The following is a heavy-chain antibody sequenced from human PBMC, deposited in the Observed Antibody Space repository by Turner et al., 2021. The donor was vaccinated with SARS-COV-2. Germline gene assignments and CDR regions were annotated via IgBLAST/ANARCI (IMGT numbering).Heavy chain of an antibody. CDR1: GFTVSSNY. D-gene: IGHD2-15*01. Sequence: VQLVESGGGLVQPGGSLRLSCAASGFTVSSNYMSWVRRAPGKGLEWVAVISYDGSNKYYADSVKGRFTISRDNSKNTLYLQMNSLRAEDTAVYYCAKGLGGYCSGGSCYSGIVDYWGQGTLVTVSS. CDR3: AKGLGGYCSGGSCYSGIVDY. V-gene: IGHV3-30*18. J-gene: IGHJ4*02. CDR2: ISYDGSNK.